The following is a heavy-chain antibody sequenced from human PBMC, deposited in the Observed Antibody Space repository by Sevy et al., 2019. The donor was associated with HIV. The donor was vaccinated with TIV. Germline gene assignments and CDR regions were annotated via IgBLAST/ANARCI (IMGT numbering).Heavy chain of an antibody. V-gene: IGHV3-7*01. CDR2: IIQDGSEK. D-gene: IGHD5-18*01. J-gene: IGHJ4*02. CDR1: GFTFRQFW. CDR3: ARADLRDTATIGYY. Sequence: GGSLRLSCAASGFTFRQFWMSWVRQAPGKGLEWVANIIQDGSEKYYVDSVKGRFTVSRDNAKNSLYLQMNSLRAEDTAVYFCARADLRDTATIGYYWGQGSLVTVSS.